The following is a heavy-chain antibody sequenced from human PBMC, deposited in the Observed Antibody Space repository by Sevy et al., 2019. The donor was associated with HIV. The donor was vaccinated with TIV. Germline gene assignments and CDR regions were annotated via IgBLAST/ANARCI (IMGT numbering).Heavy chain of an antibody. D-gene: IGHD7-27*01. V-gene: IGHV1-69*13. CDR2: IIPIFGTP. Sequence: SVKVSCKASGDTFSTYGLSWVRQAPGQGLEWMGGIIPIFGTPNYAQKFQGRVTITADESASAAYMELSSLRSEDTALYYCAREGGVATTGDHDAFDIWGHGTLVTVSS. J-gene: IGHJ3*02. CDR3: AREGGVATTGDHDAFDI. CDR1: GDTFSTYG.